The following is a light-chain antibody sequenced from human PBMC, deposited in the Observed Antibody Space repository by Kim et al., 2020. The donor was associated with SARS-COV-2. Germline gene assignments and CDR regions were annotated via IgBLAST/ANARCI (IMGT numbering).Light chain of an antibody. Sequence: IRMTQSPSSLSASAGDRVTITCQATQAIINYVNWYHQKPGKAPKLLIYGASHLQTGVPSRFSGSASGTDFTLTITSLQPEDIGTYYCQQYDNLPYSCGQGTKLEI. V-gene: IGKV1-33*01. J-gene: IGKJ2*01. CDR1: QAIINY. CDR2: GAS. CDR3: QQYDNLPYS.